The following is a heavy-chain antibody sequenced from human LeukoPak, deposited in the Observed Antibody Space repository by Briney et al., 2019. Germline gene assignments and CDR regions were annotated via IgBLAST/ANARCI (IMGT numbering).Heavy chain of an antibody. CDR2: INAGNGNT. CDR1: GYTFTSYA. CDR3: ARSIAAAALNWFDP. Sequence: ASVKVSCKASGYTFTSYAMHWVRQAPGQRLAWMGWINAGNGNTKYSQKFQGRVTITRDTSASTAYMELSSLRSEDTAVYYCARSIAAAALNWFDPWGQGTLVTVSS. J-gene: IGHJ5*02. D-gene: IGHD6-13*01. V-gene: IGHV1-3*01.